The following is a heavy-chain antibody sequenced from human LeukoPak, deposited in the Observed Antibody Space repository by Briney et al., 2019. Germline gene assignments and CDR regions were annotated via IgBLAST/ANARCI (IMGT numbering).Heavy chain of an antibody. D-gene: IGHD3-16*01. V-gene: IGHV3-7*05. Sequence: PGGSLRLSCAASGFTLSSYSMSWVRQAPGEGLEWVANIEQDGGERYYVDSVKGRFTISRDNAKNSLYLQMNSLRAEDTAVYYCARGRGSDYWGQGTLVSVSS. CDR3: ARGRGSDY. CDR1: GFTLSSYS. J-gene: IGHJ4*02. CDR2: IEQDGGER.